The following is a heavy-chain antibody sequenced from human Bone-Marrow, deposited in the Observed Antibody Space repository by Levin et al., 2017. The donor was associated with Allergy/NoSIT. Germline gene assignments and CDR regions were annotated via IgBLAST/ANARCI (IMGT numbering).Heavy chain of an antibody. J-gene: IGHJ3*02. D-gene: IGHD6-13*01. Sequence: GGSLRLSCAASGFTFSSYAMSWVRQAPGKGLEWVSAISGSGGSTYYADSVKGRFTTSRDNSKNTLYLQMNSLRAEDTAVYYCANIFSSWYLGGAFDIWGQGTMVTVSS. V-gene: IGHV3-23*01. CDR1: GFTFSSYA. CDR2: ISGSGGST. CDR3: ANIFSSWYLGGAFDI.